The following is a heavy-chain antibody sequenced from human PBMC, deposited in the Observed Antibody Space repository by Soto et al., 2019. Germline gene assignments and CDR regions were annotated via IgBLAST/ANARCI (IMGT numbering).Heavy chain of an antibody. D-gene: IGHD2-15*01. CDR3: TRRECRGGNWYSDFDY. CDR2: IKTQAESYAT. Sequence: EVQLVASGGGLVHPGGSLKLSCAASGFSFSGSDMHWVRQASGEGLEWVGRIKTQAESYATALDASVKGRFSLSRDDSKNIAYLEMNSLKTEDTALYYCTRRECRGGNWYSDFDYWGQGAQVTVSS. J-gene: IGHJ4*02. CDR1: GFSFSGSD. V-gene: IGHV3-73*01.